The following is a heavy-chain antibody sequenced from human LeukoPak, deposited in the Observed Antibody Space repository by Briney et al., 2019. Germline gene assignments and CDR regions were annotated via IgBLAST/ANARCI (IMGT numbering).Heavy chain of an antibody. Sequence: PGGSLRLSCAASGFTFSSYAMSWVRQAPGKGLEWVSGISGNTGGTYYADSVKGRFTISRDNSKNTLYLQMSSLRAEDTAVYYCARGRIGPDYWGQGTLVTVSS. J-gene: IGHJ4*02. CDR3: ARGRIGPDY. CDR2: ISGNTGGT. CDR1: GFTFSSYA. V-gene: IGHV3-23*01. D-gene: IGHD2-15*01.